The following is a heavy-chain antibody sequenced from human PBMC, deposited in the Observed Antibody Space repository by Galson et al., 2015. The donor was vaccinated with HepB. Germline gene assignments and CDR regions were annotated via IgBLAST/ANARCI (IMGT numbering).Heavy chain of an antibody. CDR1: AFTFSNYW. CDR2: INSDGSST. V-gene: IGHV3-74*01. CDR3: ARQGMLGAGYYFVY. J-gene: IGHJ4*02. D-gene: IGHD1-14*01. Sequence: LRLSCAASAFTFSNYWMHWVRQAPGKGLVWVSRINSDGSSTGYADSVKGRFTISRDNTKNTLYLQMNSLRAEDTAVYYCARQGMLGAGYYFVYWGQGALVNASS.